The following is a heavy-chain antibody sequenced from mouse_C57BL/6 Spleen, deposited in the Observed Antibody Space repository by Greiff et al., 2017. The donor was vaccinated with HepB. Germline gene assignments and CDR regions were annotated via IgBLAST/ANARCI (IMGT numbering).Heavy chain of an antibody. CDR3: ARHFHYGNYFDY. Sequence: VKLMESGPGLVAPSQSLSITCTVSGFSLTSYGVHWVRQPPGKGLEWLVVIWSDGSTTYNSALKSRLSISKDNSKSQVFLKMNSLQTDDTAMYYCARHFHYGNYFDYWGQGTTLTVSS. D-gene: IGHD2-1*01. CDR1: GFSLTSYG. V-gene: IGHV2-6-1*01. CDR2: IWSDGST. J-gene: IGHJ2*01.